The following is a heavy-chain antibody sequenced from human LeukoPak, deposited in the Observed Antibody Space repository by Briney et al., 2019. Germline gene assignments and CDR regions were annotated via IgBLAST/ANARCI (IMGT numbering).Heavy chain of an antibody. CDR3: ARDLSYCSSTSCYYFDY. CDR2: INPNSGGT. V-gene: IGHV1-2*02. J-gene: IGHJ4*02. CDR1: GYTFTGYY. Sequence: ASVKVSCKASGYTFTGYYMHWVRQAPGQGLEWMGWINPNSGGTNYAQKFQGRVTMTRDTSISTAYMELSRLRSDGTAVYYCARDLSYCSSTSCYYFDYWGQGTLVTVSS. D-gene: IGHD2-2*01.